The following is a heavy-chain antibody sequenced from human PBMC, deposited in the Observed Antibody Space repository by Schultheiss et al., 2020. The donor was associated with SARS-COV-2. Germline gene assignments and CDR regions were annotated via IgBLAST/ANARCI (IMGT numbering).Heavy chain of an antibody. Sequence: SETLSLTCTVSGGSISSGGYCWSWVRQHPGKGLEWLGYVYPSGSTYYNPSLESLLTMSVDTSKNQFSLKLNSVTAADTAVYYCARDTPSWNDEDYYYGMDVWGQGTTVTVSS. CDR1: GGSISSGGYC. CDR2: VYPSGST. J-gene: IGHJ6*02. D-gene: IGHD1-1*01. CDR3: ARDTPSWNDEDYYYGMDV. V-gene: IGHV4-31*01.